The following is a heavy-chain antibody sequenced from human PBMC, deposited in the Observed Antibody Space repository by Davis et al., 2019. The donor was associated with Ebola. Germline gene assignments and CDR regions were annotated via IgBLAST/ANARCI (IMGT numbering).Heavy chain of an antibody. CDR3: ASGKYSTSTNWFDP. D-gene: IGHD6-13*01. CDR2: ISASSTII. CDR1: GLTFSTHP. J-gene: IGHJ5*02. V-gene: IGHV3-48*02. Sequence: GESLKISCTASGLTFSTHPMNWVRQAPGKGLEWVSYISASSTIIYYADSVRGRFTISRDDAKNSLYLQMNSLRDDDTAVYYCASGKYSTSTNWFDPWGQGTLVTVSS.